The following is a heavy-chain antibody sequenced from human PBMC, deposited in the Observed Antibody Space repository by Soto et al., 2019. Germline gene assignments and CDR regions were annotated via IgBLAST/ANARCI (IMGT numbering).Heavy chain of an antibody. V-gene: IGHV1-46*01. CDR2: INPSGGST. CDR3: ARDFGPEIAISNWFDP. D-gene: IGHD3-10*01. J-gene: IGHJ5*02. Sequence: ASVKVSCKASGYTFTSYYMHWVRQAPGQGLEWMGIINPSGGSTSYAQKFQGRVTMTRDTSTSTVYMELSSLRSEDTAVYYCARDFGPEIAISNWFDPWGQGTLVTVSS. CDR1: GYTFTSYY.